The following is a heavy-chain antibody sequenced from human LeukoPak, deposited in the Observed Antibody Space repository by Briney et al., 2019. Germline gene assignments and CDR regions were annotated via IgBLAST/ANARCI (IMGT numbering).Heavy chain of an antibody. J-gene: IGHJ6*04. Sequence: ASVKVSCTASGYTFSNYDINWVRQATGQGLEWMGWMNPSSGSTAYAQKFQGRVTITRNTSISTAYMELSTLRFEDTAVYYCARGRSAMRMDVWGKGTTVTVSS. CDR2: MNPSSGST. D-gene: IGHD2-2*01. CDR1: GYTFSNYD. CDR3: ARGRSAMRMDV. V-gene: IGHV1-8*03.